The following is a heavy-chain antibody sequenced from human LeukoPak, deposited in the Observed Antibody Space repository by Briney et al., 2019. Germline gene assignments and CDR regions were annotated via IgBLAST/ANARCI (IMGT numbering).Heavy chain of an antibody. CDR3: ARDLGSGWQFDY. J-gene: IGHJ4*02. Sequence: KPSETLSLTCTVSGGSISSYYWSWIRQPPGKGLEWIGYIYYSGSTKYNPSLKSRITISVDTSKNQFSLKVRSVTAADTAVYCCARDLGSGWQFDYWGQGTLVTVSS. CDR1: GGSISSYY. V-gene: IGHV4-59*01. D-gene: IGHD6-19*01. CDR2: IYYSGST.